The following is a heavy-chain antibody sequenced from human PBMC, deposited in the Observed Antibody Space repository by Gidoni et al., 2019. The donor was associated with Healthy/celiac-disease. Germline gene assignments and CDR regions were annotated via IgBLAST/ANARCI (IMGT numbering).Heavy chain of an antibody. V-gene: IGHV1-18*04. CDR3: ARTKRGEGPNCSGGSCYPRTYFDY. Sequence: QVQLVQSGAEVKKPGASVKVSCKASGYTFTSYGISWVRQAPGQGLEWMGWISAYNGNTNYAQKLQGRVTMTTDTSTSTAYMELRSLRSDDTAVYYCARTKRGEGPNCSGGSCYPRTYFDYWGQGTLVTVSS. CDR1: GYTFTSYG. D-gene: IGHD2-15*01. CDR2: ISAYNGNT. J-gene: IGHJ4*02.